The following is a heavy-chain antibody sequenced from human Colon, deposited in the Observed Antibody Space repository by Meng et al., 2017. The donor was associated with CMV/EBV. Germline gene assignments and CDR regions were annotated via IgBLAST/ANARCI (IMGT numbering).Heavy chain of an antibody. J-gene: IGHJ4*02. CDR1: GGSFSGYY. Sequence: QQWGAGLLEPSETLSLTCAFYGGSFSGYYWSWIRQPPGKGLEWIGEINHSGSTNYNPCLKSRVTISVDTSKNQFSLKLSSVTAADTAVYYCARGLYGSGRHQIDYWGQGTLVTVSS. CDR2: INHSGST. CDR3: ARGLYGSGRHQIDY. V-gene: IGHV4-34*01. D-gene: IGHD3-10*01.